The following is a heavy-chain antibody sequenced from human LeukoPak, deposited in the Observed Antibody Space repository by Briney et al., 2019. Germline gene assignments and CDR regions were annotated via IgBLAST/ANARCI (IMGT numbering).Heavy chain of an antibody. CDR2: ISSSSSYI. Sequence: NPGGSLRLSCAASGFTFSSYSMNWVRQAPGKGLEWVSSISSSSSYIYYADSVKGRFTISRDNAKNSLYLQMNSLRADDTAVYYCAKVGVPAVMELGTRGVATTIELDYWGQGTLVTVSS. D-gene: IGHD2-2*01. V-gene: IGHV3-21*04. CDR1: GFTFSSYS. CDR3: AKVGVPAVMELGTRGVATTIELDY. J-gene: IGHJ4*02.